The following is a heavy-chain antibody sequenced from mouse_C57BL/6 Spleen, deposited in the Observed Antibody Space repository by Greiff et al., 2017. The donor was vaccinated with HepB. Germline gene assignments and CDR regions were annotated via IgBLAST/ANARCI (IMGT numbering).Heavy chain of an antibody. CDR2: IDPSDSYT. CDR1: GYTFTSYW. J-gene: IGHJ2*01. CDR3: ASITTVDFDY. D-gene: IGHD1-1*01. V-gene: IGHV1-50*01. Sequence: QVQLKQPGAELVKPGASVKLSCKASGYTFTSYWMQWVKQRPGQGLEWIGEIDPSDSYTNYNQKFKGKATLTVDTSSSTAYMQLSSLTSEDSAVYYCASITTVDFDYWGQGTTLTVSS.